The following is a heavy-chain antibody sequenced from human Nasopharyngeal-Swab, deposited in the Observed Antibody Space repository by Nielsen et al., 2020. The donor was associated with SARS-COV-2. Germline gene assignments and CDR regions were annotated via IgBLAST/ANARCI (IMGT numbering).Heavy chain of an antibody. CDR2: IKPDGSEK. CDR1: GFTFSDHW. CDR3: AGNHDNTF. D-gene: IGHD3-22*01. Sequence: GESLKISRVVSGFTFSDHWMNWVRQAPGKGLEWVANIKPDGSEKYYVDSVKGRFTISRDNARNSLFLQMDSLRVEDTAIYYCAGNHDNTFWGQGNLVAVSS. J-gene: IGHJ4*02. V-gene: IGHV3-7*03.